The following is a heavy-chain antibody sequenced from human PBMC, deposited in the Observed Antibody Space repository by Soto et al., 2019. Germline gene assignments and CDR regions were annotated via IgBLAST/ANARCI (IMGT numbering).Heavy chain of an antibody. CDR2: ISYDGSNK. J-gene: IGHJ6*02. CDR3: ARTPRGQWELPYYYYGMDV. CDR1: GFTFSSYA. V-gene: IGHV3-30-3*01. Sequence: QVQLVESGGGVVQPGGSLRLSYAASGFTFSSYAMHWVRQAPGKGLEWVAVISYDGSNKYYADSVKGRFTISRDNSKNTLYLQMNSLRAEDTAVYYCARTPRGQWELPYYYYGMDVWGQGTTVTVSS. D-gene: IGHD1-26*01.